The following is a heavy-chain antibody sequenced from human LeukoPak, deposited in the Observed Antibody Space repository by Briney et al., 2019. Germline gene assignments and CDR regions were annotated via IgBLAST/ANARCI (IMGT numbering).Heavy chain of an antibody. CDR3: ARDRTPNYDFWSGYYSFYYGMDV. CDR2: ISYDGSNK. J-gene: IGHJ6*02. Sequence: PGGSLRLSCAASGFTFSSYGMHWVRQAPGKGLEWVAVISYDGSNKYYADSVKGRFTISRDNSKNTLYLQMNSLRAEDTAVYYCARDRTPNYDFWSGYYSFYYGMDVWGQGTTVTVSS. V-gene: IGHV3-30*03. CDR1: GFTFSSYG. D-gene: IGHD3-3*01.